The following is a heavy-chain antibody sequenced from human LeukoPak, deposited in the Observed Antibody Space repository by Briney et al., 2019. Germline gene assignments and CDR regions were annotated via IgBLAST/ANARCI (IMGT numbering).Heavy chain of an antibody. Sequence: SETLSLTCTVSGGSISSSGYFWGWIRQPPGKGLEWMGNIYYSGSTYFNPSLESRVTISIDTSKNQFSLKLSSVTAADTAVYYCARDGQWLSNHFDYWGQGALVTVSS. CDR2: IYYSGST. D-gene: IGHD6-19*01. CDR3: ARDGQWLSNHFDY. CDR1: GGSISSSGYF. V-gene: IGHV4-39*07. J-gene: IGHJ4*02.